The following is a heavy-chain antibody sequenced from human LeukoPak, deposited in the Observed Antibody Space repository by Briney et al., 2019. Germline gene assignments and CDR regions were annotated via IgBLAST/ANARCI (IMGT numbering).Heavy chain of an antibody. D-gene: IGHD3-22*01. V-gene: IGHV4-39*01. CDR3: ARTYYYDSSGYEIDY. CDR1: GGSISSYY. CDR2: IYYSGST. J-gene: IGHJ4*02. Sequence: PSETLSLTCNVSGGSISSYYWGWIRQPPGKGLEWIGSIYYSGSTYYNPSLKSRVTISVDTSKNQFSLKLSSVTAADTAVYYCARTYYYDSSGYEIDYWGQGTLVTVSS.